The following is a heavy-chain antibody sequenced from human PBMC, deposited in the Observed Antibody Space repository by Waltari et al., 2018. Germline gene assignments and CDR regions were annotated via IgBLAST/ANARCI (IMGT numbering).Heavy chain of an antibody. J-gene: IGHJ3*02. CDR3: ARQRSAHAFDI. D-gene: IGHD3-3*01. CDR2: IYPGDSDT. CDR1: GYSFTTYW. Sequence: EVQLVQSGVEVKKPGESLKLSCKGSGYSFTTYWIAWVRQRPGKGLEWMALIYPGDSDTTYSPSFQGQVTISADKSISTAYLQWSGLKASDTAIYYCARQRSAHAFDIWGQGTMVTVSS. V-gene: IGHV5-51*01.